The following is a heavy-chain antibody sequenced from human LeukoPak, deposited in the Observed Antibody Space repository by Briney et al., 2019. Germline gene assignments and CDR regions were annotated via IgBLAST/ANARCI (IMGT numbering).Heavy chain of an antibody. J-gene: IGHJ6*03. V-gene: IGHV4-34*01. D-gene: IGHD6-13*01. CDR1: GGSFSGYY. CDR2: INHSGST. CDR3: ARSASSSWYGSYYYYYYMDV. Sequence: SETLSLTCAVYGGSFSGYYWSWIRQPPGKGLEWIGEINHSGSTNYNPSLKSRVTISVDTSKNQFSLKLSSVTAADTAVYYCARSASSSWYGSYYYYYYMDVWGKGTTVTVSS.